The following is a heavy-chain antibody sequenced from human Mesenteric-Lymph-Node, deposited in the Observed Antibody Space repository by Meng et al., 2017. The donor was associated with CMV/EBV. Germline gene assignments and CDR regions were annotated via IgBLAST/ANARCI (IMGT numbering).Heavy chain of an antibody. CDR3: ARGNSLSVGATTDYFDY. D-gene: IGHD1-26*01. CDR2: IYYTGST. V-gene: IGHV4-30-4*08. Sequence: LRLSCTVSGGSINNDNYYWSWIRRPPGKGLEWLGYIYYTGSTFYNPSLKSRVTISIDPSKNQFSLKLSSVTAADTAVYYCARGNSLSVGATTDYFDYWGQGTLVTVSS. CDR1: GGSINNDNYY. J-gene: IGHJ4*02.